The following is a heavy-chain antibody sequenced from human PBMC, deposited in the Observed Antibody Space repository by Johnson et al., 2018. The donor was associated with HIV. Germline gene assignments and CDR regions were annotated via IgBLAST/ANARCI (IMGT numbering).Heavy chain of an antibody. CDR3: ARARARVTFDI. CDR1: GLPLSNYG. V-gene: IGHV3-30*02. CDR2: IRYDETNK. J-gene: IGHJ3*02. D-gene: IGHD2-21*01. Sequence: MLLVESGGGVVQPGGSLRLSCVASGLPLSNYGMHWVRQAPGKGLEWVAFIRYDETNKDYADSVKGRFTISRANAKNTLYLKMNSLRAEDTAVYYCARARARVTFDIWGKGTMVTVSS.